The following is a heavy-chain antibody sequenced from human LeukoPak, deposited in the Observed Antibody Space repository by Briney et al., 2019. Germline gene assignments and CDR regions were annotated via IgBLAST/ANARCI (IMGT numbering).Heavy chain of an antibody. Sequence: GGSLRLSCAASGFAFSTYWMSWVRQAPGKGLEWVANIKTDGSDKYYVDSVKGRFTISRDNAKNSLYLQMDSLRAEDAAVYYCARDSPTGYYPSWSQGTLVTVSS. CDR1: GFAFSTYW. CDR2: IKTDGSDK. V-gene: IGHV3-7*01. J-gene: IGHJ4*02. CDR3: ARDSPTGYYPS. D-gene: IGHD3-9*01.